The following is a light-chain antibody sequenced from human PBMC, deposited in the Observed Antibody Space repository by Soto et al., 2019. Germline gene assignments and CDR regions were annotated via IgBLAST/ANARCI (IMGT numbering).Light chain of an antibody. Sequence: EIVLTQSPATLSLSPGERATLSCRASQSVSSYLAWYQQKPGQAPRLLIYDASNRATGIPARFSGSGSGTDFTLTISCLEPEDFAVYYCQQRSNWPPTFGGETKVEIK. J-gene: IGKJ4*01. CDR1: QSVSSY. CDR3: QQRSNWPPT. CDR2: DAS. V-gene: IGKV3-11*01.